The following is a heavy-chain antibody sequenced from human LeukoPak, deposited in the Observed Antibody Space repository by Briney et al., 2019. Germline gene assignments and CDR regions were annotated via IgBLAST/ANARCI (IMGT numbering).Heavy chain of an antibody. CDR2: INHSGST. J-gene: IGHJ4*02. D-gene: IGHD3-10*01. V-gene: IGHV4-34*01. CDR3: ARIGESSADY. Sequence: PSETLSLTCAVYGGSFSGYYWSWIRQPPGKGLEWIGEINHSGSTNYNPSLESRVTISVDTSKNQFSLKLSSVTAADTAVYYCARIGESSADYWGQGTLVTVSS. CDR1: GGSFSGYY.